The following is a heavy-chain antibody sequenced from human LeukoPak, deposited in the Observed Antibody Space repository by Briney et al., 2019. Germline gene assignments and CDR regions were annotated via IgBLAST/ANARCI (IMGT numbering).Heavy chain of an antibody. V-gene: IGHV3-23*01. CDR1: EFTFIRSA. CDR3: AKRLVTLTYGVDV. CDR2: ITGSGENT. D-gene: IGHD4-23*01. Sequence: GGSLRLSCAASEFTFIRSAMTWVRHTPGKGLEWFSTITGSGENTYYADSVKGRFTISRDNSKNTLYLQMNSLRADDTAVYYCAKRLVTLTYGVDVWGQGTTVTVSS. J-gene: IGHJ6*02.